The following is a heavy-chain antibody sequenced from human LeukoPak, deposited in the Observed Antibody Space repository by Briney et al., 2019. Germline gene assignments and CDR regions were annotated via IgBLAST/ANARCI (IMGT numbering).Heavy chain of an antibody. CDR2: IYTSGST. V-gene: IGHV4-61*02. Sequence: SETLSLTCTVSGGSISSGGYYWSWIRQPAGKGLEWIGRIYTSGSTNYNPSLKSRVTISVDTSKNQFSLKLSSVTAADTAVYYCARESPQQLAQYYYYYYMDVWGKGTTVTISS. CDR1: GGSISSGGYY. D-gene: IGHD6-13*01. J-gene: IGHJ6*03. CDR3: ARESPQQLAQYYYYYYMDV.